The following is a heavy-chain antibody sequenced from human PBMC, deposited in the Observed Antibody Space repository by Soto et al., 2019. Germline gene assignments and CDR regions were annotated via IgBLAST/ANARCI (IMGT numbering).Heavy chain of an antibody. Sequence: EVQLVESGGGLVHPGRSLRLSCVASGFIFDDHVMHWVRQVPGKGLEWVGHITWDGHSIGYGGSVRGRFTISRDNAKNTLYLQMNSLRPEDTALYYCARSWSGSTSGRVDVWGQGTTVTVSS. D-gene: IGHD3-3*01. CDR1: GFIFDDHV. J-gene: IGHJ6*02. V-gene: IGHV3-9*01. CDR2: ITWDGHSI. CDR3: ARSWSGSTSGRVDV.